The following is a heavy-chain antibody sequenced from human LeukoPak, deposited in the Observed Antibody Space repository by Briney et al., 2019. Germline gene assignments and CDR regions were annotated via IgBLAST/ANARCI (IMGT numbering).Heavy chain of an antibody. Sequence: PSETLSLTCAVYGGSFSGYYWSWIRQPPGKGLEWIGEIDHSGSTNYNPSLKSRVTISVDTSKNQFSLKLSSVTAADTAVYYCARGGRVAAAGRIRNWFDPWGQGTLVTVSS. D-gene: IGHD6-13*01. CDR2: IDHSGST. CDR3: ARGGRVAAAGRIRNWFDP. V-gene: IGHV4-34*01. CDR1: GGSFSGYY. J-gene: IGHJ5*02.